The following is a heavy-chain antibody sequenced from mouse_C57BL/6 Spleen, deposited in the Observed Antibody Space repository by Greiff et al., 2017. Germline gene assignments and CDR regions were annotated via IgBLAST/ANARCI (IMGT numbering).Heavy chain of an antibody. CDR3: ARGYDYFDY. J-gene: IGHJ2*01. V-gene: IGHV1-55*01. CDR2: IYPGSGST. CDR1: GYTFTSYW. D-gene: IGHD2-4*01. Sequence: QVQLQQSGAELVKPGASVKMSCKASGYTFTSYWLTWVKQRPGQGLEWIGDIYPGSGSTNYNEKFKSKATLTVDTSSSTAYMQLSSLTSEDSAVYYCARGYDYFDYWGQGTTLTVSS.